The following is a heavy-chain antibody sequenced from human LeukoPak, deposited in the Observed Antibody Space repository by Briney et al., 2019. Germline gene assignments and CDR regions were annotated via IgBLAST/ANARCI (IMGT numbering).Heavy chain of an antibody. V-gene: IGHV3-21*01. CDR1: GFTFSSYS. J-gene: IGHJ4*02. Sequence: GGSLRLSCAASGFTFSSYSMNWVRQATGKGLEWVSSISSSSSYIYYADSVKGRFTISRDNAKNSLYLQMNSLRAEDTAVYYCAREKGSKIFDYWGQGTLVTVSS. CDR3: AREKGSKIFDY. CDR2: ISSSSSYI.